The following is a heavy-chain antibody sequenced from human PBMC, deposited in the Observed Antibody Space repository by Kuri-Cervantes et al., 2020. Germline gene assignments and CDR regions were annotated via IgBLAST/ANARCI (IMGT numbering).Heavy chain of an antibody. J-gene: IGHJ4*02. CDR2: ISSSSSYI. CDR1: GFTFSSYS. D-gene: IGHD3-22*01. V-gene: IGHV3-21*04. CDR3: AKSTYESSGYYYERYFDY. Sequence: GESLKISCAASGFTFSSYSMNWVRQAPGKGLEWVSSISSSSSYIYYADSVKGRFTTSRDNAKNSLYLQMNSLRAEDTALYYCAKSTYESSGYYYERYFDYWGQGTLVTVSS.